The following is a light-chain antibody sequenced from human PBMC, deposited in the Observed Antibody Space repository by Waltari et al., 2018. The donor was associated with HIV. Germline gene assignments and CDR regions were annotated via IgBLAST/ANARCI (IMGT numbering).Light chain of an antibody. V-gene: IGLV1-36*01. CDR1: SSNLGSNA. Sequence: QSVLTQPPSVSEAPRQRVTISCSGSSSNLGSNAVNWYQQVPGMAPKLLIYYDDLLSSGVSDRCSGSKAGTSASLAIRGLQSEDEADYYCAAWDDSLNGYVFGSGTKVTVL. J-gene: IGLJ1*01. CDR3: AAWDDSLNGYV. CDR2: YDD.